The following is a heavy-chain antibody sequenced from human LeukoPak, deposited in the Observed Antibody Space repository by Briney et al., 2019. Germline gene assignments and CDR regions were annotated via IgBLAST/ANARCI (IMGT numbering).Heavy chain of an antibody. J-gene: IGHJ5*02. D-gene: IGHD2-15*01. CDR2: INPNSGGT. V-gene: IGHV1-2*02. CDR3: ARDTQGYCSGGSCSGWFDP. Sequence: ASVKVSCKASGYTFTGYYMHWVRQAPGQGLEWMGWINPNSGGTIYAQKFQGRVTMTRDTSISTAYMELSRLRSDDTAVYYCARDTQGYCSGGSCSGWFDPWGQGTLVTVSS. CDR1: GYTFTGYY.